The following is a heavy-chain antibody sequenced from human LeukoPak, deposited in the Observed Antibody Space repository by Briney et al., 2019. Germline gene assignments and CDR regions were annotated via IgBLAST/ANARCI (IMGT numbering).Heavy chain of an antibody. V-gene: IGHV3-7*01. J-gene: IGHJ4*02. Sequence: GGSLRLSCAVSGFIVTSNYMSWVRQAPGKGLEWVANIKQDGSEKHCVDSVKGRFTISRDNAKNSLYLQMNSLRAEDTAVYFCARVGAYSYGYAFDYWGQGTLVTVSS. CDR2: IKQDGSEK. D-gene: IGHD5-18*01. CDR3: ARVGAYSYGYAFDY. CDR1: GFIVTSNY.